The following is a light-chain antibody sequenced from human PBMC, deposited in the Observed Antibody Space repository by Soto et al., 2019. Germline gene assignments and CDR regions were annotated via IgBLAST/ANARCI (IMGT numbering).Light chain of an antibody. CDR1: PDINNF. CDR2: AAS. V-gene: IGKV1-27*01. CDR3: QKYNNAPWT. Sequence: DIQMTQSPSSLSASVGDRVTITCRASPDINNFLAWYQHKPGKVPKRLIYAASTLQSGVPSRFSGSGSGTDFTLTISSLQPEDVATYYCQKYNNAPWTFGQGTKVEIK. J-gene: IGKJ1*01.